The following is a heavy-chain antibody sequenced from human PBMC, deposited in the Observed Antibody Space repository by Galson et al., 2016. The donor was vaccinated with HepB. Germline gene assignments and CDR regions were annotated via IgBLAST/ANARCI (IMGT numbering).Heavy chain of an antibody. CDR1: GFTFSHYG. Sequence: SLRLSCAASGFTFSHYGMHWVRQAPGKGPEWVASMNPDGSVNYYVGSVRGRYTISRDNAKNSLYLQMDSLRADDTAVYYCARDRAYSQFDFWGQGTPVTVSS. D-gene: IGHD4-11*01. J-gene: IGHJ4*02. V-gene: IGHV3-7*03. CDR3: ARDRAYSQFDF. CDR2: MNPDGSVN.